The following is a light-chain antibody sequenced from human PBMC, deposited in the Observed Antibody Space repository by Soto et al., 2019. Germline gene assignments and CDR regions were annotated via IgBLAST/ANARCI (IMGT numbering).Light chain of an antibody. CDR2: DAS. Sequence: IVLTQSPGTLSLSPGERATLSCRARQSVSSSYLAWYQQKPGQAPRLLIYDASSRATGILDRFSGSGSGTDFTLTISRLEPEDFAVYYCQQQYGSSRTFGQGTKVDI. V-gene: IGKV3-20*01. CDR3: QQQYGSSRT. J-gene: IGKJ1*01. CDR1: QSVSSSY.